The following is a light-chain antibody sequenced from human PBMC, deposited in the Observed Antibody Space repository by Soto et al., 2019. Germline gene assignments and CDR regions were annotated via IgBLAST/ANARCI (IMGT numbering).Light chain of an antibody. CDR3: QQYDNSRVT. CDR1: EDISHY. J-gene: IGKJ3*01. Sequence: DIQMTQSPSSLSASIGDRVTISCHASEDISHYVNWYQQQPGKAPKLLIYDGYELQTGVPSRFSGSGSNTDFYLTISSLRPEDFASYYCQQYDNSRVTFGPGTRVDLK. V-gene: IGKV1-33*01. CDR2: DGY.